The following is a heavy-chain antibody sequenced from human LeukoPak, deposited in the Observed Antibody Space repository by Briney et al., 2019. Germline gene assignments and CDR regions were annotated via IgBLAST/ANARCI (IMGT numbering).Heavy chain of an antibody. V-gene: IGHV4-39*01. CDR1: GVSISSSNSY. CDR2: IYYSGNT. CDR3: ARQTGSGLFILP. J-gene: IGHJ4*02. Sequence: PSETLSLTCTVSGVSISSSNSYWGWIRQPPGKGLEWIGSIYYSGNTYYNASLKRQVPISIDTSRNQFSLRLTSVTAADTAVYYCARQTGSGLFILPGGQGTLVTVSS. D-gene: IGHD3/OR15-3a*01.